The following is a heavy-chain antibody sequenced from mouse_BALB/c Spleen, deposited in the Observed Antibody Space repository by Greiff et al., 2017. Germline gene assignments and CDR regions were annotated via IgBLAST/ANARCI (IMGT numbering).Heavy chain of an antibody. CDR3: ARSPGTYYAMDY. Sequence: VKLMESGAELVRPGTSVKVSCKASGYAFTNYLIEWVKQRPGQGLEWIGVINPGSGGTNYNEKFKGKATLTADKSSSTAYMQLSSLTSDDSAVYFCARSPGTYYAMDYWGQGTSVTVSS. CDR1: GYAFTNYL. CDR2: INPGSGGT. J-gene: IGHJ4*01. V-gene: IGHV1-54*03. D-gene: IGHD4-1*01.